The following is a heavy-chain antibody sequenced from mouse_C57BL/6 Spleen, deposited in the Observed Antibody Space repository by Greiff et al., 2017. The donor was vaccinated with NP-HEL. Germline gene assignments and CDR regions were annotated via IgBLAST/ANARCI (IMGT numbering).Heavy chain of an antibody. CDR2: ISSGGDYI. D-gene: IGHD1-1*01. J-gene: IGHJ1*03. V-gene: IGHV5-9-1*02. Sequence: EVKVVESGEGLVKPGGSLKLSCAASGFTFSSYAMSWVRQTPEKRLEWVAYISSGGDYIYYADTVKGRFTISRDNARNTLYLQMSSLKSEDTAMYYCTRVPGGSRGDWYFDVWGTGTTVTVSS. CDR3: TRVPGGSRGDWYFDV. CDR1: GFTFSSYA.